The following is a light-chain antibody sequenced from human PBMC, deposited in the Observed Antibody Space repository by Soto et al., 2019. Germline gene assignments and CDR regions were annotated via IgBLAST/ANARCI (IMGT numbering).Light chain of an antibody. J-gene: IGLJ3*02. CDR3: ETWDNNTRV. CDR2: LEGSGSY. CDR1: SGHSSNI. Sequence: QPVLTQSSSASASLGSSVKLTCTLSSGHSSNIIAWHQQQPGKAPRYLMKLEGSGSYNKGSGVPDRFSGSSSGADRYLTISNLQSEDEADYYCETWDNNTRVFGGGTKLIVL. V-gene: IGLV4-60*03.